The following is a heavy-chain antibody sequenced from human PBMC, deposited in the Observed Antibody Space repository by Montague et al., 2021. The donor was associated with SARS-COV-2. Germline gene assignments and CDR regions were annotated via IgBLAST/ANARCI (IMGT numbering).Heavy chain of an antibody. CDR2: IYTTGTT. V-gene: IGHV4-59*01. CDR1: GASFSNYY. J-gene: IGHJ5*02. D-gene: IGHD2-15*01. Sequence: SETLSLTCTVSGASFSNYYWSWIRQPAGKGLEWIGYIYTTGTTNYNPSLKSRVTISVDTSKTQFSLKLTSVTAADTAVYYCAREGYCSGGTCYSSGPNWFDPWGQGTLVTVSS. CDR3: AREGYCSGGTCYSSGPNWFDP.